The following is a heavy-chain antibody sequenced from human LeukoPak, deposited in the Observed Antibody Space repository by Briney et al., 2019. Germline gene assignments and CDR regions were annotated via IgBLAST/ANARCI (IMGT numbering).Heavy chain of an antibody. J-gene: IGHJ3*02. CDR2: IIPIFGTA. D-gene: IGHD6-13*01. CDR1: GGTFSSYA. CDR3: ARDGRGYSSSWYGAGGGLSGPAYDAFDI. Sequence: GSSVKVSCKASGGTFSSYAISWVRQAPGQGLEWMGGIIPIFGTANYAQKFQGRVTITADKSTSTAYMELSSLRSEDTAVYYCARDGRGYSSSWYGAGGGLSGPAYDAFDIWGQGTMVTVSS. V-gene: IGHV1-69*06.